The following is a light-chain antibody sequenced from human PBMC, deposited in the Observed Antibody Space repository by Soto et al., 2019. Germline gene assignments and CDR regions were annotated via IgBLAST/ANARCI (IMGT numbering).Light chain of an antibody. CDR1: QSASSN. J-gene: IGKJ5*01. V-gene: IGKV3D-15*01. CDR2: GAS. Sequence: EIVLTQSPGTLSLSPGERATLSCRASQSASSNYLAWYQQKPGQAPRLLIYGASTRATGIPARFSGSGSGTEFTLTISSLQSEDFAVYYCQQYNNWPLTFGQGTRLEIK. CDR3: QQYNNWPLT.